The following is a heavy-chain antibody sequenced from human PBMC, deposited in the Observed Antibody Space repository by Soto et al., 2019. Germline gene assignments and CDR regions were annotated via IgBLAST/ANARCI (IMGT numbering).Heavy chain of an antibody. J-gene: IGHJ6*02. CDR3: AKSTGGTANGLDV. D-gene: IGHD2-8*02. V-gene: IGHV3-9*01. CDR2: ISWKSASI. Sequence: EVQLVESGGDLVQPGRSLRLSCAASGFSFGDYAMHWVRQAPGKGLEWVSGISWKSASIGYADSVKGRFTISRDNAKKSLYLQMNKLRADDTDLYYCAKSTGGTANGLDVWGQGTAVTVSS. CDR1: GFSFGDYA.